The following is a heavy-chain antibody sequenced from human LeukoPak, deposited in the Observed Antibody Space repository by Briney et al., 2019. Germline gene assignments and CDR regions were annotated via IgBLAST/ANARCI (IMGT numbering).Heavy chain of an antibody. CDR1: GYSXTGYY. V-gene: IGHV1-24*01. CDR3: ATGRMVRGVFSYYYYGMDV. Sequence: GASVKVSCKASGYSXTGYYMHWVRQAPGQGLEWMGGFDPEDGETIYAQKFQGRVTMTEDTSTDTAYMELSSLRSEDTAVYYCATGRMVRGVFSYYYYGMDVWGQGTTVTVSS. D-gene: IGHD3-10*01. CDR2: FDPEDGET. J-gene: IGHJ6*02.